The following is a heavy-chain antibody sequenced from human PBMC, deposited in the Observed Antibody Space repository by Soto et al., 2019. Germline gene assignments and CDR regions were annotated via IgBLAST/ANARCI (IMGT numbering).Heavy chain of an antibody. CDR3: AKDYSSSWYYFDY. Sequence: PGGSLRLSCAASGFTLSSYAMSWVRQAPGKGLEWVSAISGSGGSTYYADSVKGRFTISRDNSKNTLYLQMNSLRAEDTAVYYCAKDYSSSWYYFDYWGQGTLVTVSS. CDR1: GFTLSSYA. J-gene: IGHJ4*02. CDR2: ISGSGGST. V-gene: IGHV3-23*01. D-gene: IGHD6-13*01.